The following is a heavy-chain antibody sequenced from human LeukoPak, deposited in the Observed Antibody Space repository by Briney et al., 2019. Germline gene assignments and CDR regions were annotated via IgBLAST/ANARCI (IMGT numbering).Heavy chain of an antibody. D-gene: IGHD1-26*01. CDR2: INHSGST. CDR1: GDSISSSSYY. Sequence: PSETLSLTCTVSGDSISSSSYYWSWIRQPPGKGLEWIGEINHSGSTNYNPSLKSRVTISVDTSKNQFSLKLSSVTAADTAVYYCAKWTEGGAFDSWGQGTMLIVSS. V-gene: IGHV4-39*07. CDR3: AKWTEGGAFDS. J-gene: IGHJ3*01.